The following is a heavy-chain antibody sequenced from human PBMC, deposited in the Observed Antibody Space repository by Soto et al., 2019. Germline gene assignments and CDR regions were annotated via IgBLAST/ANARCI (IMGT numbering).Heavy chain of an antibody. D-gene: IGHD2-8*01. CDR2: ISGSGDTK. Sequence: GSLRLSCASSGFTFSSCSMNWVRQAPGKGLEWVSFISGSGDTKYYADSVKGRFTISRDNAKNSLYLQISSLRDEDTAVYYCAKYCSSDVCFDHWGQGTLVTVSS. CDR3: AKYCSSDVCFDH. V-gene: IGHV3-48*02. CDR1: GFTFSSCS. J-gene: IGHJ4*02.